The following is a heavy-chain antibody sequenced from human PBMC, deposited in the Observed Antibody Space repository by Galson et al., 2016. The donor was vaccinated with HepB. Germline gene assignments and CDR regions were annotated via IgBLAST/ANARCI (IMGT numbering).Heavy chain of an antibody. CDR3: ERNRGANYRHFTGAFDK. V-gene: IGHV4-31*11. Sequence: TLSLTCALSGGSITGGTYHWTWVRQQPGKGLEWIGYIFYSGYTYYNPSLKSRVTISVDTSSNHFSLILSSVTAADTAVYYFERNRGANYRHFTGAFDKWGQGTIVTVSS. D-gene: IGHD4-11*01. CDR1: GGSITGGTYH. CDR2: IFYSGYT. J-gene: IGHJ3*02.